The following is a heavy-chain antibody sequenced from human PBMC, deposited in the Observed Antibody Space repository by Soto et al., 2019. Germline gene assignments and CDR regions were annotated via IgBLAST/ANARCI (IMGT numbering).Heavy chain of an antibody. D-gene: IGHD1-1*01. CDR3: ARVEMATTYFDY. CDR1: GGSISNDIYF. CDR2: IYHSGST. V-gene: IGHV4-31*11. J-gene: IGHJ4*02. Sequence: QVQLQESGPGLVKPSQTLSLTCAVSGGSISNDIYFWSWIRQHPGKGLQWIGYIYHSGSTYYNPSRKSRVAMSVDTSKNQISLKLNSVTAADTAVYYCARVEMATTYFDYWGQGTLVTVSS.